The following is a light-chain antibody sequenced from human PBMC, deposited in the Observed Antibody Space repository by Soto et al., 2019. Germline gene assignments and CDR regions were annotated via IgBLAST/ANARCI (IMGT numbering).Light chain of an antibody. CDR3: QQYDKWPYT. Sequence: EIVLTQSPVTLSVSPGERATLSCKTSQIVGTNLAWYQQKPGQAPRLLMYGVFIRAPGFPVRFRGTGSGSEFTLTISSLQSEDGALYFCQQYDKWPYTFGQGTNLEIK. CDR2: GVF. V-gene: IGKV3-15*01. CDR1: QIVGTN. J-gene: IGKJ2*01.